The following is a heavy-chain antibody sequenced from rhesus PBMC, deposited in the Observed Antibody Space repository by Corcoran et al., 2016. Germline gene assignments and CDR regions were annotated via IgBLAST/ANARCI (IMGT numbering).Heavy chain of an antibody. V-gene: IGHV4S10*01. D-gene: IGHD3-3*01. Sequence: QVQLQESGPGVVKPSETLSLTCAVSGGSISDSYRWSWIRQPPGKGLEWIGYIYGSSTSTHYNPSLKSRVTISKDTSKNQFSLKLSSVTAADTAVYYCARAPPANFWCGYYSGRFDVWGPGVLVTVSS. CDR3: ARAPPANFWCGYYSGRFDV. CDR1: GGSISDSYR. CDR2: IYGSSTST. J-gene: IGHJ5-1*01.